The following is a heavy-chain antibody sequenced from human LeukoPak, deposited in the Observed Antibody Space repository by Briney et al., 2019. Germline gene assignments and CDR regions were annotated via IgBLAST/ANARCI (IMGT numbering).Heavy chain of an antibody. J-gene: IGHJ4*02. V-gene: IGHV4-61*02. CDR3: AREASLALDS. CDR1: GGSISSTSYY. D-gene: IGHD3-10*01. CDR2: IYSSGST. Sequence: QVQLQESGPGLVKPSQTLSLTCTVSGGSISSTSYYWSWIRQPAAKGLEWIGRIYSSGSTNYNPSLKSRVTISVEMSNNQFSLKLSSVTAADTAIYYCAREASLALDSWGQGTLVTVSS.